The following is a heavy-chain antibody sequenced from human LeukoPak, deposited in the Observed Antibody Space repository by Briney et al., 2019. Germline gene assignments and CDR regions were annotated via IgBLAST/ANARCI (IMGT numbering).Heavy chain of an antibody. V-gene: IGHV6-1*01. CDR2: TYYRPKWYN. CDR3: ARNQGYSGYDQGAGVFDY. Sequence: SQTLSLTCAISGDSVSSNSAAWNWISQSPSRGLEWLGRTYYRPKWYNDYAVSVKSRITINPDTSKNQFSLQLNSVTPEDTAVYYCARNQGYSGYDQGAGVFDYWGQGTLVTVSS. CDR1: GDSVSSNSAA. J-gene: IGHJ4*02. D-gene: IGHD5-12*01.